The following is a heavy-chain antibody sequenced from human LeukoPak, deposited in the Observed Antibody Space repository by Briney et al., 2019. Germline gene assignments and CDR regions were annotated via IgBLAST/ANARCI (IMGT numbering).Heavy chain of an antibody. CDR1: GLTFSDYS. CDR2: INPTSTSI. V-gene: IGHV3-21*01. J-gene: IGHJ4*02. Sequence: GGSLRLSWAASGLTFSDYSINLVRQAPGKGLEWVSSINPTSTSIYYADAVKGRFTISRDNAKSSLYLQMNSLRAEDTARYYCVRLRRNSDRSGYYYFYNYCGQGIQVTVSS. CDR3: VRLRRNSDRSGYYYFYNY. D-gene: IGHD3-22*01.